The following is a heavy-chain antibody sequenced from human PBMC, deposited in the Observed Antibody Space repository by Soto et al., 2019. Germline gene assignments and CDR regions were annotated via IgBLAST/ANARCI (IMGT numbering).Heavy chain of an antibody. CDR3: ARLLAGTSSSLGYNWFDP. V-gene: IGHV4-59*01. J-gene: IGHJ5*02. D-gene: IGHD6-13*01. Sequence: SETLSLTCTVSGGSISSYYWSWIRQPPGKGLEWIGYIYYSGSTNYNPSLKSRVTISVDTSKNQFSLKLSSVTAVDTAVYYCARLLAGTSSSLGYNWFDPWGQGTLVTVSS. CDR2: IYYSGST. CDR1: GGSISSYY.